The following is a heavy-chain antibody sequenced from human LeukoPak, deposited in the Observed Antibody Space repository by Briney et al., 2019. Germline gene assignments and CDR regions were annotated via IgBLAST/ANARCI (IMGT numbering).Heavy chain of an antibody. D-gene: IGHD4-11*01. CDR2: IYHSGST. J-gene: IGHJ5*02. Sequence: SETLSLTYTVSGYSIGSAYYWGWIRQPPGKGLEWIGNIYHSGSTYYNPSLKSRVTISMDTFKNQFSLKLSSVTAADTAMYYCARAPVSNNWFDPWGQGTLATVSS. CDR3: ARAPVSNNWFDP. CDR1: GYSIGSAYY. V-gene: IGHV4-38-2*02.